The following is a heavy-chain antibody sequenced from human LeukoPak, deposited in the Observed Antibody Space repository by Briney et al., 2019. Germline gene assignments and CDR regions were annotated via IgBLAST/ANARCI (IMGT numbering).Heavy chain of an antibody. J-gene: IGHJ4*02. D-gene: IGHD6-6*01. Sequence: GGSLRLSCAASGFTFSSYSMNWVRQAPGKGLEWVSSISSSSSYIYYADSVKGRFTISRDNAKNSLYLQMNSLRAEDTAVYYCARDEAEIAARPFDYWGQGTLVTVSP. CDR2: ISSSSSYI. CDR1: GFTFSSYS. CDR3: ARDEAEIAARPFDY. V-gene: IGHV3-21*01.